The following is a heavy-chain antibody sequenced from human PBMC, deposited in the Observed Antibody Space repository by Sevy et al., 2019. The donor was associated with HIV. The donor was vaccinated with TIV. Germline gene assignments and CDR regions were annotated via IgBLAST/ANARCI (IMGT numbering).Heavy chain of an antibody. CDR1: GFTFSNYA. D-gene: IGHD1-26*01. Sequence: GGSLRLSCAASGFTFSNYAMNWVRQAPGKGLEWVSGISGSGGSTYYADSVKGRFTISRDNSKNTVYLQMNTLRTEDTAVFYCTKGSKATDSAFDLWGQGTMVTVSS. V-gene: IGHV3-23*01. CDR2: ISGSGGST. CDR3: TKGSKATDSAFDL. J-gene: IGHJ3*01.